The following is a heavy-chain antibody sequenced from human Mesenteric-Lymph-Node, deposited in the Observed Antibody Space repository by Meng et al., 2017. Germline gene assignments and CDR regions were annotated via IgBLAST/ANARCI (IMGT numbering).Heavy chain of an antibody. CDR2: IYPGDSDT. CDR1: GYSFTSYW. Sequence: GGSLRLSCKGSGYSFTSYWIGWVRQMPGKGLEWMGIIYPGDSDTRYSPSFQGQVTISADKSISTAYLQWSSLKASDTAMYYCARTHYYDSSLAAFDIWGQGTMVTVSS. J-gene: IGHJ3*02. V-gene: IGHV5-51*01. D-gene: IGHD3-22*01. CDR3: ARTHYYDSSLAAFDI.